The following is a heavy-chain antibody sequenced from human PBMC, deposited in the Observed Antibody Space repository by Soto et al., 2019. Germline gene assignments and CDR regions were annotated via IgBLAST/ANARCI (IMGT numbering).Heavy chain of an antibody. V-gene: IGHV1-69*13. CDR3: ARDDYVWGSYRYFDY. Sequence: ASVKVSCKASGGTFSSYAISWVRQAPGQGLEWMGGIIPIFGTANYAQKFQGRVTITADESTSTAYMELSSLRSEDTAVYYCARDDYVWGSYRYFDYWGQRTLVPVSS. CDR1: GGTFSSYA. J-gene: IGHJ4*02. D-gene: IGHD3-16*02. CDR2: IIPIFGTA.